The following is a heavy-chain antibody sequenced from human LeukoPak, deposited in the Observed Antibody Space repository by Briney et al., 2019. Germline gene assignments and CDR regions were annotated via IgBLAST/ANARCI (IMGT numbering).Heavy chain of an antibody. CDR1: GYSFTNHW. Sequence: GESLKISCKGSGYSFTNHWIGWVRQMPGKGLEWMGIIYPGDSDTRYSPSFQGQVTISADKSISTAYLQWSSLKASDTAMYYCARPTTVRTKMAFDIWGQGTMVTVSS. J-gene: IGHJ3*02. V-gene: IGHV5-51*01. CDR3: ARPTTVRTKMAFDI. CDR2: IYPGDSDT. D-gene: IGHD4-17*01.